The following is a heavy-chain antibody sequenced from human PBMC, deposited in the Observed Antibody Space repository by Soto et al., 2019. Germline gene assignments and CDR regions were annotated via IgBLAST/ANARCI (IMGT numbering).Heavy chain of an antibody. V-gene: IGHV3-30*18. D-gene: IGHD3-3*01. CDR1: GFTFSSYG. CDR2: ISYDGSNK. J-gene: IGHJ4*02. Sequence: AGGSLRLSCAASGFTFSSYGMHWVRQAPGKGLEWVAVISYDGSNKYYADSVKGRFTISRDNSKNTLYLQMNSLRAEDTAVYYCAKEKVVLRFLEWLLPSTAAFDYWGQGTLVTVSS. CDR3: AKEKVVLRFLEWLLPSTAAFDY.